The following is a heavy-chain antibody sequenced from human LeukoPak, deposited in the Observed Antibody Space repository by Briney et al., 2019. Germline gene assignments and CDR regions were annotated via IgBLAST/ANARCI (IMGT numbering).Heavy chain of an antibody. D-gene: IGHD6-13*01. J-gene: IGHJ4*02. Sequence: ASVKVSCKASGYTFTGYYMHWVRQAPGQGLEWVGWINPNSGGTNYAQKFQGWVTMTRDTSISAAYMELSRLRSDDTAVYYCARGGYSSSWLPLYYWGQGTLVTVSS. CDR2: INPNSGGT. V-gene: IGHV1-2*04. CDR1: GYTFTGYY. CDR3: ARGGYSSSWLPLYY.